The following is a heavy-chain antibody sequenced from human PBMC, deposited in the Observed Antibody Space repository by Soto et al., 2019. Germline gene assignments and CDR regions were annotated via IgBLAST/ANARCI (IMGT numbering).Heavy chain of an antibody. CDR1: DGSISNFY. CDR3: ARAPMVLTRSYFDS. Sequence: PSETLSLTCTVSDGSISNFYWSWIRQPPGKGLEWIGYISPSGNTNDNPSLKCRVSISVDTSKNQFSLNLTSVTAADTAVYYCARAPMVLTRSYFDSWGQGTPVAVSS. D-gene: IGHD3-22*01. V-gene: IGHV4-59*01. CDR2: ISPSGNT. J-gene: IGHJ4*02.